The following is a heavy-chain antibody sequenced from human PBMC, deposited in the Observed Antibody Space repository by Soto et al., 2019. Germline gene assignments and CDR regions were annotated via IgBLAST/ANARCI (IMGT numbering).Heavy chain of an antibody. V-gene: IGHV3-74*01. CDR2: INNEGSSA. CDR3: ASTVALADCDF. J-gene: IGHJ4*02. Sequence: EVLLVESGGGLVQPGGSLRLACSVSGFSGSTLTSNWMHWVRQAPGKGLVWVSRINNEGSSATYADTVKGRFTTSRDAAKCTVYLQMNSLRGEDTAVYFCASTVALADCDFWGQGTLVTVSS. D-gene: IGHD6-19*01. CDR1: GFSGSTLTSNW.